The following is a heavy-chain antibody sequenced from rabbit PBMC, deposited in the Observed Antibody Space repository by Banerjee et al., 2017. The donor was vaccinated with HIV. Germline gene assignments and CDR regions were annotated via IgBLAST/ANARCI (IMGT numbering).Heavy chain of an antibody. Sequence: QEQLEESGGGLVKPEGSLTLTCKASGFSFSDRDVMCWVRQAPGKGLEWIACINTATGKAVYATWAKGRFTISRTSSTTVTLQMTSLTAADTATYFCVRDQARMLDLWGPGTLVTVS. V-gene: IGHV1S45*01. CDR1: GFSFSDRDV. CDR3: VRDQARMLDL. CDR2: INTATGKA. J-gene: IGHJ4*01.